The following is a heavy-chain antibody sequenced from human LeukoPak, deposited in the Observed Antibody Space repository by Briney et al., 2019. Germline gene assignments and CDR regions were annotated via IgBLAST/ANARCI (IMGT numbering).Heavy chain of an antibody. CDR1: GSTFSGYW. V-gene: IGHV3-74*01. D-gene: IGHD1-1*01. Sequence: QTGGSLRLSCAVSGSTFSGYWVHWVRQAPGKGLVWVSRIDGEGSSTSYADSVKGRFTISRDNAKNTLFLQMNSLRAEDTAVYFCAREFLPTGIHTDSFDIWGQGTLVTVSS. J-gene: IGHJ3*02. CDR3: AREFLPTGIHTDSFDI. CDR2: IDGEGSST.